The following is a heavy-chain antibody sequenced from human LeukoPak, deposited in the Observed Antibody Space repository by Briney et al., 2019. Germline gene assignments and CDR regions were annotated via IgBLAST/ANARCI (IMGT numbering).Heavy chain of an antibody. Sequence: SETLSLTCTVSGGSISSSSYYWGWIRQPPGKGLEWIGSIYYSGSTYYNPSLKSRVTISVDTSKNQFSLKLSSVTAADTAVYHCARGKVPRITMIVADAFDIWGQGTMVTVSS. CDR3: ARGKVPRITMIVADAFDI. J-gene: IGHJ3*02. CDR2: IYYSGST. CDR1: GGSISSSSYY. D-gene: IGHD3-22*01. V-gene: IGHV4-39*07.